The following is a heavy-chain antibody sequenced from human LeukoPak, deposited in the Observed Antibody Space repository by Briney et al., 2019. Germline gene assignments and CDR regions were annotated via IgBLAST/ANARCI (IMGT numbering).Heavy chain of an antibody. D-gene: IGHD1-26*01. Sequence: ASVKVSCKASGYTFSNFDINWVRQATGQGLEWMGWMNPHSGNTGYSQKFQGRVTITKNSSMSTAYMELSSLTSEDTAVYYCAREGARSSDTSGSYPLDYWGQGTLVTVSS. J-gene: IGHJ4*02. V-gene: IGHV1-8*03. CDR1: GYTFSNFD. CDR3: AREGARSSDTSGSYPLDY. CDR2: MNPHSGNT.